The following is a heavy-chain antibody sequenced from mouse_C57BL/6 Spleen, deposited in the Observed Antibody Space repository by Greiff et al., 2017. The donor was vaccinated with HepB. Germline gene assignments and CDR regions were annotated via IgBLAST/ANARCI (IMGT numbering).Heavy chain of an antibody. CDR2: ISSGGSYT. V-gene: IGHV5-6*02. J-gene: IGHJ4*01. CDR3: ASPYDHPASC. D-gene: IGHD2-3*01. Sequence: DVKLVESGGDLVKPGGSLKLSCAASGFTFSSYGMSWVRQTPDKRLEWVATISSGGSYTYYPDSVKGRFTISRDNAKNTLYLQMSSLKSEDTAMYYCASPYDHPASCWGQGTSVTVSS. CDR1: GFTFSSYG.